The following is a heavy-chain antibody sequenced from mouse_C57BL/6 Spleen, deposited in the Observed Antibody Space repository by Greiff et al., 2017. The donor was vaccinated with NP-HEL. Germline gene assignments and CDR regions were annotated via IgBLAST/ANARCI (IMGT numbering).Heavy chain of an antibody. CDR2: IDPSDSYT. CDR1: GYTFTSYW. Sequence: QVQLQQPGAELVKPGASVKLSCKASGYTFTSYWMQWVKQRPGQGLEWIGEIDPSDSYTNYNQKFKGKATLTVDTSSSTAYMQLSSLTSEDSAVYYCARRRQGYYFDYWGQGTTLTVSS. V-gene: IGHV1-50*01. CDR3: ARRRQGYYFDY. D-gene: IGHD3-2*01. J-gene: IGHJ2*01.